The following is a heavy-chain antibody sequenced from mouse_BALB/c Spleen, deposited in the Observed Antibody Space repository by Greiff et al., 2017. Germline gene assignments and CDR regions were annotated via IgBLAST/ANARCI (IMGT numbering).Heavy chain of an antibody. CDR1: GYAFTNYL. V-gene: IGHV1-54*01. CDR2: INPGSGGT. CDR3: ARMITLYAMDY. D-gene: IGHD2-4*01. J-gene: IGHJ4*01. Sequence: QVQLKQSGAELVRPGTSVKVSCKASGYAFTNYLIEWVKQRPGQGLEWIGVINPGSGGTNYNEKFKGKATLTADKSSSTAYMQLSSLTSDDSAVYFCARMITLYAMDYWGQGTSVTVSS.